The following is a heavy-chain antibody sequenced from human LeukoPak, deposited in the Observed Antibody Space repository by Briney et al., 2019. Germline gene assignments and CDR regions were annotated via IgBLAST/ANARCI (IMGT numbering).Heavy chain of an antibody. CDR3: ARDYLPFYGSGSFDAFDI. CDR2: IYTSGST. V-gene: IGHV4-61*02. D-gene: IGHD3-10*01. CDR1: GGSISSGSYY. Sequence: SQTLSLTCTVSGGSISSGSYYWSWIRQPAGKGLEWIGRIYTSGSTNYNHSLKSRVTISVDTSKNQFSLKLSSVTAADTAVYYCARDYLPFYGSGSFDAFDIWGQGTMVTVSS. J-gene: IGHJ3*02.